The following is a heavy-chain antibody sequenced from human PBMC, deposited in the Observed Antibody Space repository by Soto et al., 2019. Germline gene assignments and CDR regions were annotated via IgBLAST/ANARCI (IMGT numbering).Heavy chain of an antibody. D-gene: IGHD3-9*01. CDR3: TTDPAMYYDILTGYYFDAFDI. CDR1: GLTFSNAG. Sequence: PWGSLSLPCASSGLTFSNAGMRWVRQAPGKGREWVGRIKSKTDGGTTDYAAPVKGRFTISRDDSKNTLYLQMNSLKTEDTAVYYCTTDPAMYYDILTGYYFDAFDIWGQGTMVTVSS. J-gene: IGHJ3*02. V-gene: IGHV3-15*01. CDR2: IKSKTDGGTT.